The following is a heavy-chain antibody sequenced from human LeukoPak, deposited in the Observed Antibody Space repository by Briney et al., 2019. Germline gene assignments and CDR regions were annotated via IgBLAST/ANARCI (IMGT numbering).Heavy chain of an antibody. V-gene: IGHV1-69*13. CDR2: IIPIFGTA. CDR3: ARDATYYSNYFITSLYYYYMDV. D-gene: IGHD4-11*01. Sequence: SVKVSCKASGGTFSSYAISWVRQAPGQGLEWMGGIIPIFGTANYAQKFQGRVTITADESTSTAYMELRSLRFDDTAVYYCARDATYYSNYFITSLYYYYMDVWGKGTTVTVSS. J-gene: IGHJ6*03. CDR1: GGTFSSYA.